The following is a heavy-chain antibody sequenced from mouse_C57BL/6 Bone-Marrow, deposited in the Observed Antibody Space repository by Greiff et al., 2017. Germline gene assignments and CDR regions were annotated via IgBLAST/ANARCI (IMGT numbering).Heavy chain of an antibody. CDR1: GYSFTGYY. D-gene: IGHD1-1*01. CDR3: ARSAGTLFDY. Sequence: VQLQQSGPELVKPGASVKISCKASGYSFTGYYINWVKQSPEKSLEWIGEINPSTGGTTYNQKFKAKATLTVDKASSTAYMQLTSLTAEDSADYYCARSAGTLFDYWGQGTTLTVSS. V-gene: IGHV1-42*01. J-gene: IGHJ2*01. CDR2: INPSTGGT.